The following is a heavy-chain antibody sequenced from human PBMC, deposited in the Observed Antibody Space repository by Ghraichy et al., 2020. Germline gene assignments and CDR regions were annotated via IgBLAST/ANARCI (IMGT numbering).Heavy chain of an antibody. J-gene: IGHJ4*02. D-gene: IGHD4-23*01. CDR1: GFTFSSYW. CDR3: ARVRGVTPGVFAY. V-gene: IGHV3-7*01. CDR2: IKQDGSEK. Sequence: GESLNISCAASGFTFSSYWMSWVRQAPGKGLEWVANIKQDGSEKYYVDSVKGRFTISRDNAKNSLYLQMNSLRAEDTAVYYCARVRGVTPGVFAYWGQGTLVTVSS.